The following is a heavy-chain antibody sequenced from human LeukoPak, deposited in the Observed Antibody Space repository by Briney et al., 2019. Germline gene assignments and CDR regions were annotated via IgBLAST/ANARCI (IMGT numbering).Heavy chain of an antibody. V-gene: IGHV6-1*01. CDR3: ARDPLPYSSGYNWFDP. Sequence: SQTLSLTCAISGDSVFSNSSWNWIRQSPSRGLEWLGGTYYRSKWYNDYAVSVKSRITINPDTSKNQFSLQLNSVTPEDTAVYYCARDPLPYSSGYNWFDPWGQGTLVTVSS. CDR1: GDSVFSNSS. J-gene: IGHJ5*02. D-gene: IGHD6-19*01. CDR2: TYYRSKWYN.